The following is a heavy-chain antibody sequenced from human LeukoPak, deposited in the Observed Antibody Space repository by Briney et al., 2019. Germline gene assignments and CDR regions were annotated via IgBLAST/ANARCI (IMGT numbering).Heavy chain of an antibody. CDR2: IYYSGST. J-gene: IGHJ4*02. CDR1: GGSISSSSYY. Sequence: PSETLSLTCTVSGGSISSSSYYWGWIRQPPGKGLEWIGSIYYSGSTHYNPSLKSRVTISVDTSKNQFSLKLSSVTAADTAVYYCARFDVVVIANNRGFDYWGQGTLVTVSS. V-gene: IGHV4-39*01. D-gene: IGHD2-21*01. CDR3: ARFDVVVIANNRGFDY.